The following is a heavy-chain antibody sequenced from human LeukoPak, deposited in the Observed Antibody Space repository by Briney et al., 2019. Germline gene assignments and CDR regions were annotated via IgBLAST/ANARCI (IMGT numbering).Heavy chain of an antibody. Sequence: SETLSLTCTVSGGSISSSSYYWGWIRQPPGKGLEWIGYIYYSGSTNYNPSLKSRVTISVDTSKNQFSLKLSSVTAADTAVYYCARGFRGPNFDYWGQGTLVTVSS. J-gene: IGHJ4*02. V-gene: IGHV4-61*05. CDR3: ARGFRGPNFDY. CDR2: IYYSGST. D-gene: IGHD3-10*01. CDR1: GGSISSSSYY.